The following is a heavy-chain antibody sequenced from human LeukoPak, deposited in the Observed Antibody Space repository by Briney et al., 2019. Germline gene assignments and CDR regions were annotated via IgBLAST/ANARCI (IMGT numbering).Heavy chain of an antibody. V-gene: IGHV3-23*01. D-gene: IGHD2-21*01. CDR2: TSSSDAGT. CDR1: GFTLSTYA. Sequence: GGSLRLSCAASGFTLSTYAMSWVRQTPGKGLEWVAATSSSDAGTYHADSVRGRFTISRDNSKNTLYLQMNSLRAEDAAVYFCAKAPVASCRGAYCYPFDSWGQGTLVTVSS. CDR3: AKAPVASCRGAYCYPFDS. J-gene: IGHJ4*02.